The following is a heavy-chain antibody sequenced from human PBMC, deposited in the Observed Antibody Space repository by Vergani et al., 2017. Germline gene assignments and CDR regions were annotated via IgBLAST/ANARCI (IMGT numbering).Heavy chain of an antibody. J-gene: IGHJ4*02. D-gene: IGHD6-13*01. Sequence: QVQLQESGPGLVKPSETLSLTCTVSGGSISSYYWSWIRQPPGKGLEWIGYIYYSGSTNYNPSLKSRVTITVETSKNQFSLKLSAVTAADTAGYCFASGIATPQFDYWGQGTLVTVSS. CDR1: GGSISSYY. CDR2: IYYSGST. V-gene: IGHV4-59*01. CDR3: ASGIATPQFDY.